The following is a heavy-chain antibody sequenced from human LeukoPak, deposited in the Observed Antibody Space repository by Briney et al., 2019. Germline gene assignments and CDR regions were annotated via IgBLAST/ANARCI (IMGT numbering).Heavy chain of an antibody. CDR1: GGSFSGSY. CDR2: INHSGST. CDR3: ARVDFNRRVAKSYMDV. V-gene: IGHV4-34*01. J-gene: IGHJ6*03. Sequence: SETLSLTCAVYGGSFSGSYWSWIRQPPGQGLEWIGEINHSGSTNSNPSLKSRVTISVDTSKNQFSLKLSSVTAADTAVYYCARVDFNRRVAKSYMDVWGKGTTVTVSS. D-gene: IGHD3-3*01.